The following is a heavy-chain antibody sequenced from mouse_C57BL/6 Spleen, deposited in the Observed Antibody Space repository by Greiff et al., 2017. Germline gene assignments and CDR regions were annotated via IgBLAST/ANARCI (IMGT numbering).Heavy chain of an antibody. CDR2: IDPETGGT. CDR1: GYTFTDYE. D-gene: IGHD4-1*01. J-gene: IGHJ4*01. CDR3: TRITGDYYAMDD. V-gene: IGHV1-15*01. Sequence: VQLQQSGAELVRPGASVTLSCKASGYTFTDYEMHWVKQTPVHGLEWIGAIDPETGGTAYNQKFKGKAILTADKSSSTAYMELRSLTSEDSAVYYCTRITGDYYAMDDWGQGTSVTVSS.